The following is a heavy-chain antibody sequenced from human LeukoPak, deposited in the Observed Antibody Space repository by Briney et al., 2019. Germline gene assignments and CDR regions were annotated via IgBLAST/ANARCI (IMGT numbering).Heavy chain of an antibody. D-gene: IGHD3-22*01. J-gene: IGHJ5*02. CDR3: AKRYDSSGCHRFDP. Sequence: SVKVSCKASGGTFSSYAISWVRHAPRQGLEWMGRIIPIFGTANYAQKFQGRVTITTDESTNTAYMELSSLRSEDTAVYYCAKRYDSSGCHRFDPWGQGTLVTVSS. CDR2: IIPIFGTA. V-gene: IGHV1-69*05. CDR1: GGTFSSYA.